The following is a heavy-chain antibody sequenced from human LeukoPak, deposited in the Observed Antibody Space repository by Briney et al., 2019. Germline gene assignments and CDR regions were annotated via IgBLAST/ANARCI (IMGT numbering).Heavy chain of an antibody. J-gene: IGHJ4*02. D-gene: IGHD5-24*01. Sequence: KTSETLSLTCTVSGGSISSYYWSWIRQPPGKGLEWIGYIYYSGSTNYNPSLKSRVTISVDTSKNQFSLKLSSVTAADTAVYYCASGRDGYNPYYDYWGQGTLVTVSS. CDR3: ASGRDGYNPYYDY. CDR2: IYYSGST. CDR1: GGSISSYY. V-gene: IGHV4-59*01.